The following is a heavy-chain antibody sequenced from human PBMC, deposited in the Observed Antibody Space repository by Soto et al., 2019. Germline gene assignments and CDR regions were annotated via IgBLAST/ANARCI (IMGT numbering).Heavy chain of an antibody. V-gene: IGHV4-4*02. CDR3: ARDLYYYDSSGPS. D-gene: IGHD3-22*01. CDR2: IYHSGNT. J-gene: IGHJ5*02. CDR1: GGSISSSDW. Sequence: SETLSLTCAVSGGSISSSDWWSWVRQPPGKGLEWIGEIYHSGNTNYNPPLKSRVTISVDKSKNQFSLKLSSVTAADTAVYYCARDLYYYDSSGPSWGQGTLVTVSS.